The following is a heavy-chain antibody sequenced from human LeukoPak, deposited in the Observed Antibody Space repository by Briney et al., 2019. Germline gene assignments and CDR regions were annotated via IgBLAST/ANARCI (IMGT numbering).Heavy chain of an antibody. J-gene: IGHJ4*02. D-gene: IGHD3-22*01. V-gene: IGHV3-30*18. CDR3: AKDLEYYYDSSGYYYDY. CDR2: ISYDGSNK. CDR1: GFTFSSYG. Sequence: PGGSLRLSCAASGFTFSSYGMHWVRQAPGKGLEWVAVISYDGSNKYYADSVKGRFTISRDNSKNTLYLQMNSLRAEDTAVYYCAKDLEYYYDSSGYYYDYWGQETLVTVSS.